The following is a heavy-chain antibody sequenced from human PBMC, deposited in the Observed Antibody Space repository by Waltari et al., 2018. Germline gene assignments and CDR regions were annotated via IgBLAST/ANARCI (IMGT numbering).Heavy chain of an antibody. D-gene: IGHD6-13*01. J-gene: IGHJ4*02. Sequence: QVQLLQSGAEVKKPGASVKVSCRASGFAFTGFYIHWVRQAPGQGLEWMGWIKPNTGGTNYAQKFQGRVTMTRDTSISTAYMDLNRLESDDTAIYYCSKSGSRYPIDYWGQGTLVTVSS. CDR1: GFAFTGFY. CDR2: IKPNTGGT. CDR3: SKSGSRYPIDY. V-gene: IGHV1-2*02.